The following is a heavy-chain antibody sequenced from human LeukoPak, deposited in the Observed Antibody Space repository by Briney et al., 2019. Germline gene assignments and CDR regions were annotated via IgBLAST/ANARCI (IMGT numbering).Heavy chain of an antibody. J-gene: IGHJ4*02. CDR2: ISAYNGNT. CDR1: GYTFTSYG. Sequence: ASVKVSCKASGYTFTSYGISWVRQAPGQGLEWMGWISAYNGNTNYAQKLQGRVTMTTDTSTSTAYMELRSLRSDDTAVYYCVRDLQGVPLLYYFDYWGQGTLVTVSS. V-gene: IGHV1-18*01. D-gene: IGHD2/OR15-2a*01. CDR3: VRDLQGVPLLYYFDY.